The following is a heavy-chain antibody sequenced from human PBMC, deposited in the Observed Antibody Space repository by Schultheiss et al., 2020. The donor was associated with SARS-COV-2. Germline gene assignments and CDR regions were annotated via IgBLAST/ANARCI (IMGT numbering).Heavy chain of an antibody. CDR1: GGSISSSSYY. CDR3: ASQSLVRGVRGGAFDI. D-gene: IGHD3-10*01. Sequence: LRLSCTVSGGSISSSSYYWGWIRQPPGKGLEWIGYIYYSGSTYYNPSLKSLVTISVDTSKNQFSLKLSSVTAADTAVYYCASQSLVRGVRGGAFDIWGQGTMVTVSS. CDR2: IYYSGST. V-gene: IGHV4-31*01. J-gene: IGHJ3*02.